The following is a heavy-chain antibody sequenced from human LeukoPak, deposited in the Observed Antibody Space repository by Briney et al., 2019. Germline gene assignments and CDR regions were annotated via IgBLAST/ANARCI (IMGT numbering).Heavy chain of an antibody. D-gene: IGHD5-18*01. CDR1: GFTFSSYW. J-gene: IGHJ6*02. CDR3: AREKLRGLRYYYGMDV. CDR2: IKQDGSGK. Sequence: GGSLRLSCAAFGFTFSSYWMSWVRQAPGKGLEWVANIKQDGSGKYYVDSVKGRFTISRDNAKNSLYLQMSSLRAEDTAVYYCAREKLRGLRYYYGMDVWGQGTTVTVSS. V-gene: IGHV3-7*01.